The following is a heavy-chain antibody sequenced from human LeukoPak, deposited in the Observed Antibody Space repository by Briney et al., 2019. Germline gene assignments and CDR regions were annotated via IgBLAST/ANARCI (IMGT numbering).Heavy chain of an antibody. CDR1: GGSIRNYH. V-gene: IGHV4-4*08. CDR2: MFIRGSF. Sequence: SESLSLTCAVSGGSIRNYHWSCGRESPEERLWWISFMFIRGSFAYNPSLESRVTMAGETSKNHFTLKMTSVTAADTAVYFSARHGRRDGKRSPWTGWGKGNLVSVS. D-gene: IGHD5-24*01. CDR3: ARHGRRDGKRSPWTG. J-gene: IGHJ4*02.